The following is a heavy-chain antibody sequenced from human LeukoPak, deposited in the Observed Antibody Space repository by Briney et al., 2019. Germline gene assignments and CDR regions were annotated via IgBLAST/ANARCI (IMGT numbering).Heavy chain of an antibody. D-gene: IGHD6-13*01. CDR1: GFTFSSYW. Sequence: SGGSLRLSCAASGFTFSSYWMSWVRQAPGKGLEWVANIKQDGSEKYYVDSVKGRFTISRDNAKNSLYLQMNSLRAEGTAVYYCARTGIAATTRVWFDPWGQGTLVTVSS. V-gene: IGHV3-7*01. J-gene: IGHJ5*02. CDR3: ARTGIAATTRVWFDP. CDR2: IKQDGSEK.